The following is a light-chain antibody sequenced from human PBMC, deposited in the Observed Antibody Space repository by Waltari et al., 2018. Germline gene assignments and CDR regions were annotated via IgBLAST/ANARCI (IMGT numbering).Light chain of an antibody. CDR1: QSGFYRSDNKNS. CDR3: QQYYRSRT. Sequence: DIVMTQSPDSLAVSLGERATIDCKSSQSGFYRSDNKNSLAWYQHKPGQPPKLLFYWASTRESGVPDRFSASGSGTDFTLTINNLQAEDVAVYYCQQYYRSRTFGQGTKVEIK. J-gene: IGKJ1*01. V-gene: IGKV4-1*01. CDR2: WAS.